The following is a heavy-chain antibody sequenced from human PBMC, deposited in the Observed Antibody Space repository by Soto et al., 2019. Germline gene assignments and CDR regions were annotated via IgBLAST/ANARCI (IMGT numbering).Heavy chain of an antibody. D-gene: IGHD2-15*01. J-gene: IGHJ4*02. CDR3: ARVDHVARYFAY. Sequence: PSETLSLTCAVSGGSISSGGYSWSWIRQPPGKGLEWIGYIYHSGSTYYNPSLKSRVTISVDRSKNQFSLKLSSVTAADTAVYYCARVDHVARYFAYWGQGTLVTVSS. CDR2: IYHSGST. CDR1: GGSISSGGYS. V-gene: IGHV4-30-2*01.